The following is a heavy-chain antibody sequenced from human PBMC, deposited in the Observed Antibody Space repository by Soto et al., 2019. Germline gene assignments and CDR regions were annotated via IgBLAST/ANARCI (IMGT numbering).Heavy chain of an antibody. CDR2: ISGSGGST. D-gene: IGHD3-22*01. CDR1: GFTFSSYA. Sequence: GGSLRLSCAASGFTFSSYAMSWVRQAPGKGLEWVSAISGSGGSTYYADSVKGRFTISRDNSKNTLYLQMNSLRAEDTAVYYCATRGDSSGYYYVIRYFDYWGQGTLVTVSS. J-gene: IGHJ4*02. CDR3: ATRGDSSGYYYVIRYFDY. V-gene: IGHV3-23*01.